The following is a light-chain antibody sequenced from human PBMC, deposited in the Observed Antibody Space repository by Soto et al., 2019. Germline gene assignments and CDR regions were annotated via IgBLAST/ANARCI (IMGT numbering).Light chain of an antibody. CDR3: QQRHDCPLT. J-gene: IGKJ2*01. CDR2: GVS. V-gene: IGKV3-15*01. Sequence: EIVMTQSPATLSVSPGERATLSCRASQSISGELAWYQQRPGQPPRLLIYGVSTRATGVPDRFSGSGSGSDFTLTISGLQSEDFAVYYCQQRHDCPLTFGQGTRLDI. CDR1: QSISGE.